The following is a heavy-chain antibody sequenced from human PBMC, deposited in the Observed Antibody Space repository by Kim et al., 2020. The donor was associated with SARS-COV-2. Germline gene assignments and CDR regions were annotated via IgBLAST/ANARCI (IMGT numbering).Heavy chain of an antibody. J-gene: IGHJ4*02. CDR3: ARGEEAARPDWNY. CDR1: GGSISSYY. CDR2: IYYSGST. D-gene: IGHD6-6*01. V-gene: IGHV4-59*13. Sequence: SETLSLTCTVSGGSISSYYWSWIRQPPGKGLEWIGYIYYSGSTNYNPSLKSRVTISVDTSKNQFSLKLSSVTAADTAVYYCARGEEAARPDWNYWGQGTLVTVSS.